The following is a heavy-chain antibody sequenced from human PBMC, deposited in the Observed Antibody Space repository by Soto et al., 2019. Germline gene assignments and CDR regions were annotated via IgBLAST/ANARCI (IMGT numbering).Heavy chain of an antibody. V-gene: IGHV4-34*01. CDR1: GGSFSGYY. CDR2: INHSGST. Sequence: SETLSLTCAVYGGSFSGYYWSWIRQPPGKGLEWIGEINHSGSTNYNPSLKSRVTISVDTSKNQFSLKLSSVTAADTAVYYCARETGVQYPFDPWGQGTLVTVSS. CDR3: ARETGVQYPFDP. J-gene: IGHJ5*02. D-gene: IGHD1-1*01.